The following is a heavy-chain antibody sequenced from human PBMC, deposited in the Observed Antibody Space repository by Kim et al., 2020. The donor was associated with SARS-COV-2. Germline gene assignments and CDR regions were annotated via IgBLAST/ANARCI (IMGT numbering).Heavy chain of an antibody. Sequence: GGSLRLSCAASGFTFSSYGMHWVRQAPGKGLEWVAVIWYDGSNKYYADSVKGRFTISRDNSKNTLYLQMNSLRAEDTAVYYCARGDEYFDYLDYWGQGTLVTVSS. J-gene: IGHJ4*02. CDR1: GFTFSSYG. CDR3: ARGDEYFDYLDY. V-gene: IGHV3-33*01. D-gene: IGHD3-9*01. CDR2: IWYDGSNK.